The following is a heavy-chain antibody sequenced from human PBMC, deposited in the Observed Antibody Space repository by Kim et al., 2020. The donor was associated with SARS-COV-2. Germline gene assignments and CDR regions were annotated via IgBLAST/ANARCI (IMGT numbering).Heavy chain of an antibody. CDR3: ATTYYYGSGRHYYYYYGMDV. V-gene: IGHV1-24*01. CDR2: FDPEDGET. J-gene: IGHJ6*02. Sequence: ASVKVSCKVSGYTLTELSMHWVRQAPGKGLEWMGGFDPEDGETIYAQKFQGRVTMTEDTSTDTAYMELSSLRSEDTAVYYCATTYYYGSGRHYYYYYGMDVWGQGTTVTVSS. CDR1: GYTLTELS. D-gene: IGHD3-10*01.